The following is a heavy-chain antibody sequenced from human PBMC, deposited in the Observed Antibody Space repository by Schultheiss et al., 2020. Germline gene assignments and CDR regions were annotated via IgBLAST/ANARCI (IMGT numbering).Heavy chain of an antibody. J-gene: IGHJ4*02. CDR2: IYYSGST. CDR1: GGSISSSSYY. D-gene: IGHD4-17*01. Sequence: SETLSLTCTVSGGSISSSSYYWGWIRQPPGKGLEWIGYIYYSGSTNYNPSLKSRVTISVDTSKNQFSLKLSSVTAADTAVYYCARDYGDYGGVEFDYWGQGTLVTVSS. CDR3: ARDYGDYGGVEFDY. V-gene: IGHV4-61*05.